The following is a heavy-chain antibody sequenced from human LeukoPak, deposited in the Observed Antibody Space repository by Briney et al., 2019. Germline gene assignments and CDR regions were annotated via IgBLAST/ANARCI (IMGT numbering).Heavy chain of an antibody. CDR3: ARDPKQLGNYYYYYGMDV. CDR1: GFTFSSYS. V-gene: IGHV3-48*01. Sequence: GGSLRLSCAASGFTFSSYSMNWVRQAPGNGLERFSYISSSSSTIYYADSVKGRFTISRDNAKNSLYLQMNSLRAEDTAVYYCARDPKQLGNYYYYYGMDVWGQGTTVTVSS. CDR2: ISSSSSTI. D-gene: IGHD6-13*01. J-gene: IGHJ6*02.